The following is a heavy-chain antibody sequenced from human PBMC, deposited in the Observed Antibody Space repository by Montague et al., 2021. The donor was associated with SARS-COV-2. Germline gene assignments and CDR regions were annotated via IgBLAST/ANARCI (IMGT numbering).Heavy chain of an antibody. Sequence: SLRLSCAASGFTVSTAVVSWVRQAPGKGLEWVSPINGGGGSTYYADSMRGRFTISRDNSENTLYLQMNRLRAEDTAIYYCAKGRGNSCSDYWGQVTLVTVAS. V-gene: IGHV3-23*01. CDR1: GFTVSTAV. CDR3: AKGRGNSCSDY. CDR2: INGGGGST. J-gene: IGHJ4*02. D-gene: IGHD2/OR15-2a*01.